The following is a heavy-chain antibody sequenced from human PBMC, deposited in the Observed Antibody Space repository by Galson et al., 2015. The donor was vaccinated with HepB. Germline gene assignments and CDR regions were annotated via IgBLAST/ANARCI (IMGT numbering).Heavy chain of an antibody. D-gene: IGHD2-2*01. CDR1: GGTFSNYA. CDR3: ARGDIVVLPTTMPPYSGMDV. J-gene: IGHJ6*02. Sequence: SVKVSCKASGGTFSNYAISWVRQAPGQGLEWMGGIIPLFDITNYAQNFQDRVTLSADESTSTVYMEPSSLRSEDTAMYYCARGDIVVLPTTMPPYSGMDVWGQGTTVTVSS. CDR2: IIPLFDIT. V-gene: IGHV1-69*13.